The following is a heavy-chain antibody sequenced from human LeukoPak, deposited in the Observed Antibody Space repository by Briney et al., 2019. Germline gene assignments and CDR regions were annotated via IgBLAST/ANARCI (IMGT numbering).Heavy chain of an antibody. J-gene: IGHJ3*02. CDR2: IYHSGST. Sequence: SETLSLTCAVSSGSISSSNWWSWVRQPPGKGLEWIGEIYHSGSTNYNPSLKSRVTISVDTSKNQFSLKLSSVTAADTAVYYCARVLFDDAFDIWGQGTMVTVSS. CDR1: SGSISSSNW. D-gene: IGHD2-21*01. CDR3: ARVLFDDAFDI. V-gene: IGHV4-4*02.